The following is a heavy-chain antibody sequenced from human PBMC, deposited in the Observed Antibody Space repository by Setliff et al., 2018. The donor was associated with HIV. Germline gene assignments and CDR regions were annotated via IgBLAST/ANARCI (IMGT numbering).Heavy chain of an antibody. V-gene: IGHV4-39*01. J-gene: IGHJ6*03. CDR3: ASLDGSESPYIYYYYMDV. CDR1: GGSISTSRYY. Sequence: PSETLSLTCTVSGGSISTSRYYWGWIRQPPGKGLEWIGSINYRGNTYYNPSLKSRAATSVDTSKNQISLKLSSVTAADTAVYYCASLDGSESPYIYYYYMDVWGEGTAVTVSS. D-gene: IGHD3-10*01. CDR2: INYRGNT.